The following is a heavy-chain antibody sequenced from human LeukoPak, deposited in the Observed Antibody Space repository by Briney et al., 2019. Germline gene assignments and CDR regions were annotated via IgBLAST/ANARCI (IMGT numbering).Heavy chain of an antibody. V-gene: IGHV4-38-2*02. Sequence: SETLSLTCAVSGYSISSGYYWGWIRQPPGKGLEWIGSIYHSGSTNYNPSLKSRVTISVDTSKNQFSLKLSSVTVADTAVYYCARESLWFGELSPHTFDYWGQGTLVTVSS. D-gene: IGHD3-10*01. J-gene: IGHJ4*02. CDR2: IYHSGST. CDR1: GYSISSGYY. CDR3: ARESLWFGELSPHTFDY.